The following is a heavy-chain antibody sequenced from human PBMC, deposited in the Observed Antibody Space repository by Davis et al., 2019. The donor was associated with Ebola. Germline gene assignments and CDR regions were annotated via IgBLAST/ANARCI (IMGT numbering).Heavy chain of an antibody. Sequence: SETLSLTCTVSGGSISRSSHHWGWIRQPPGKGLEWIGIIYFTGSTYHSPSLKGRVTISVDTSKNQFSLKLNSVTAADTALYYCARQYGESTMHHFDYWGQGALVTVSS. CDR3: ARQYGESTMHHFDY. J-gene: IGHJ4*02. V-gene: IGHV4-39*01. CDR2: IYFTGST. CDR1: GGSISRSSHH. D-gene: IGHD3-10*01.